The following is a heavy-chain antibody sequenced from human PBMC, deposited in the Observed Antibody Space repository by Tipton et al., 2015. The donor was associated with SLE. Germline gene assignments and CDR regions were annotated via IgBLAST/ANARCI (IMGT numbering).Heavy chain of an antibody. J-gene: IGHJ6*04. V-gene: IGHV3-30*04. CDR1: GYTFPTYA. D-gene: IGHD3-16*01. CDR2: ISYDESIK. CDR3: AGRRLIIFGHGMDV. Sequence: RSLRLSCAASGYTFPTYAMHWVRQAPGKGLEWVAVISYDESIKYYADSVKGRFTISRDESKNTMYLQMSNLSAEDTAIYYCAGRRLIIFGHGMDVWGKGTTVTVSS.